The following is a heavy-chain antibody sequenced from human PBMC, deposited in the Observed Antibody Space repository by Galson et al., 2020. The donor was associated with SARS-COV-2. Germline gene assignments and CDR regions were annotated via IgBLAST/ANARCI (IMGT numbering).Heavy chain of an antibody. CDR2: IYSGGNT. J-gene: IGHJ4*02. CDR1: GFTVSTHY. CDR3: ARGHYGK. D-gene: IGHD3-10*01. V-gene: IGHV3-53*01. Sequence: GGSLRLSCAASGFTVSTHYMNWASQAPGKGLEWVSVIYSGGNTYYADSVKGRFTISRDNSKNTLYLEMNSLRAEDTAVYYCARGHYGKWGQGTLVTVSS.